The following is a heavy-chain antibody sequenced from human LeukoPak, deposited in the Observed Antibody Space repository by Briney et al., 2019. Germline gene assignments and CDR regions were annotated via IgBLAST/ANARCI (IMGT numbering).Heavy chain of an antibody. V-gene: IGHV4-59*01. CDR3: ARESEYSSSSAEYFQH. CDR2: IYYSGST. D-gene: IGHD6-6*01. CDR1: GGSISSYY. J-gene: IGHJ1*01. Sequence: KPSETLSLTCTASGGSISSYYWSWIRQPPGKGLEWIGYIYYSGSTNYNPSLKSRVTISVDTSKNQFSLKLSSVTAADTAVYYCARESEYSSSSAEYFQHWGQGTLVTVSS.